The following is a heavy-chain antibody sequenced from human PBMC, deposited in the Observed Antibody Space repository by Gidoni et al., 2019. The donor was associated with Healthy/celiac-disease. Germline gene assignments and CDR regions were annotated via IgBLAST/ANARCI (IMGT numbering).Heavy chain of an antibody. D-gene: IGHD2-15*01. V-gene: IGHV4-34*01. CDR3: ARGRRGDCSGGSCYSRSWFDP. J-gene: IGHJ5*02. Sequence: QVQLQQWGAGLLKPSETLSLTCAVHGGSFRGYYWTWIRQPPGTGLERIGEINQSGSTNYNPSLKSRVTISVDTSKNQFSLKMSSVTAADTAVYYCARGRRGDCSGGSCYSRSWFDPWGQGTLVTVSS. CDR1: GGSFRGYY. CDR2: INQSGST.